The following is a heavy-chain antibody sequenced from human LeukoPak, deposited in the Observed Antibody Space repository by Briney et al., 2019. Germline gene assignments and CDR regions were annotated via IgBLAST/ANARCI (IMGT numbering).Heavy chain of an antibody. CDR3: ARDPLVYM. Sequence: GGSLRLSCAASGFTFSSYAMTWVRQAPGKGLEWVSAISGSGGATYYADSVKGRFSISRDNSKNTLYLQMNSLRVEDTAVYYCARDPLVYMWGQGSLVTVSS. D-gene: IGHD2-2*02. CDR1: GFTFSSYA. CDR2: ISGSGGAT. V-gene: IGHV3-23*01. J-gene: IGHJ4*02.